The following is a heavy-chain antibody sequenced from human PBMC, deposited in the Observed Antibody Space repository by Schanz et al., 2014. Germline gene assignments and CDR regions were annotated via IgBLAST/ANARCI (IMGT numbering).Heavy chain of an antibody. V-gene: IGHV4-4*02. CDR3: ARVKQGCSDTSCVLDP. CDR2: IIHDGRT. J-gene: IGHJ5*02. D-gene: IGHD2-2*01. Sequence: QVQLQESGPGLVKPSGTLSLTCAVSGVSISSTNWWHWVRQSPGKGLEWLGEIIHDGRTNYNPSLGSRVTIPLDKSENHFSLELTSVTAADTALYFCARVKQGCSDTSCVLDPWGQGTLVTVSS. CDR1: GVSISSTNW.